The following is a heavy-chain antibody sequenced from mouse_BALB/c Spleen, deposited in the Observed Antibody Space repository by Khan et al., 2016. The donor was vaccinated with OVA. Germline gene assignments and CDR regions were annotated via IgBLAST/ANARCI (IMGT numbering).Heavy chain of an antibody. Sequence: VQLKQSGAELVKPGASVKLSCTASGFNIKDTYMHWVKQSPEQGLEWIGRIDPANGNTKYDPKFQGKATITADTSSNTAYLQLSSLTSADTAVYYCARDYWDVFAYWGQGTLVTVSA. J-gene: IGHJ3*01. D-gene: IGHD4-1*01. CDR3: ARDYWDVFAY. CDR1: GFNIKDTY. V-gene: IGHV14-3*02. CDR2: IDPANGNT.